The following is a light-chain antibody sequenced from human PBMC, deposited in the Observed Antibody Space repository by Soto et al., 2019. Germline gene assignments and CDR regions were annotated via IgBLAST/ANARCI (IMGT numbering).Light chain of an antibody. CDR1: QDISNY. CDR3: QQYANLPPFT. Sequence: DIQMTQSPSSLSASVGDRVTITCQAGQDISNYLNWYQQKPGKAPKLLIYDASNLETGVPSRFSGSGSGTDFTFTISSLQPEDIATYYCQQYANLPPFTFGPGTKVDIK. CDR2: DAS. J-gene: IGKJ3*01. V-gene: IGKV1-33*01.